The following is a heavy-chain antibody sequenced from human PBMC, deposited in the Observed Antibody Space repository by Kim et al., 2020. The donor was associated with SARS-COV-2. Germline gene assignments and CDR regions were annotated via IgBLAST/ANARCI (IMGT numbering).Heavy chain of an antibody. D-gene: IGHD3-10*01. V-gene: IGHV4-61*01. J-gene: IGHJ4*02. CDR3: ARDHMVRGVIITGGV. CDR1: GGSVSSGSYY. CDR2: IYYSGST. Sequence: SETLSLTCTVSGGSVSSGSYYWSWIRQPPGKGLEWIGYIYYSGSTNYNPSLKSRVTISVDTSKNQFSLKLSSVTAADTAVYYCARDHMVRGVIITGGVWGQGTLVTVSS.